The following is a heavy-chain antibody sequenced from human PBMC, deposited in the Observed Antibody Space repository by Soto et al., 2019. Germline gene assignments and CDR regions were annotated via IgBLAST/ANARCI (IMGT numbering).Heavy chain of an antibody. CDR2: ISGSGGIT. CDR3: ALRRVIVVVTPLDY. CDR1: GFTFSRYA. D-gene: IGHD3-22*01. J-gene: IGHJ4*02. V-gene: IGHV3-23*01. Sequence: SLRLSFAASGFTFSRYAMSWVRQAPGKGLEWVSAISGSGGITYYADYVKGRFTISRDNSKNTLYLQMNSLRAEDTAVYYCALRRVIVVVTPLDYWGQGTLVTVSS.